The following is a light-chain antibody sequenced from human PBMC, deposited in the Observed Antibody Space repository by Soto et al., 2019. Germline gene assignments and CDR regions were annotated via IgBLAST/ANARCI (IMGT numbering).Light chain of an antibody. CDR1: QGIGTY. V-gene: IGKV1-9*01. J-gene: IGKJ1*01. CDR3: QQVDSYPRT. CDR2: ASS. Sequence: IQLTQSPSSLSASVGDRVTVTCRASQGIGTYLVWYRQKSGKAPTVLIYASSTLQTGVPSRFSGSGSGTDFSLTISSLHPEDVATYYCQQVDSYPRTFGQGTKVEIK.